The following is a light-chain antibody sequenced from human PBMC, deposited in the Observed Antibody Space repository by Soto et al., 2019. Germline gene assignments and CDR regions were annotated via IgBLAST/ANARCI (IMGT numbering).Light chain of an antibody. Sequence: NFLLTQPHSVSESPGKTVTISCTRSSGSIASNYVQWYQQRPGSAPTPVIYEDNERPSGVPDRFSGSIDSPSNSASLTISGLKTDDEADYYCQSYHSGNVVFGGGTKVTVL. V-gene: IGLV6-57*04. CDR2: EDN. CDR1: SGSIASNY. J-gene: IGLJ2*01. CDR3: QSYHSGNVV.